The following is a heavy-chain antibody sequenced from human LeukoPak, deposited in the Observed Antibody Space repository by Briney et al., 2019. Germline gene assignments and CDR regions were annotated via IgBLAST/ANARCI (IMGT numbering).Heavy chain of an antibody. CDR3: ARDGTAAGLYFDL. V-gene: IGHV3-7*01. CDR1: GFTFTDYW. D-gene: IGHD6-13*01. CDR2: TRQDGSEK. J-gene: IGHJ4*01. Sequence: GGSLRLSCEVSGFTFTDYWMNWVRQAPGKGPEWVASTRQDGSEKTYVDSVKGRFTISRDNTKNSLSLQLNGLRAEDTAVYYCARDGTAAGLYFDLWGQGTLVTVSS.